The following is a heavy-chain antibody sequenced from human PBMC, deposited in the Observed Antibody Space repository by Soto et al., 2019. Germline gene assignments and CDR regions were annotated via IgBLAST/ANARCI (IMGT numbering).Heavy chain of an antibody. CDR1: GGTFSSFP. CDR3: ARDCHYEKHTFFCIKYYFDY. Sequence: QVQLVQSGTEVKKPGSSVKVSCKTSGGTFSSFPIAWVRQAPGQGLEWVGGIIPVLGAPSYAQTFQGRVNITADESTGAAYLELSRLSADDTTVYFCARDCHYEKHTFFCIKYYFDYGGQGTL. J-gene: IGHJ4*02. CDR2: IIPVLGAP. V-gene: IGHV1-69*01. D-gene: IGHD3-16*01.